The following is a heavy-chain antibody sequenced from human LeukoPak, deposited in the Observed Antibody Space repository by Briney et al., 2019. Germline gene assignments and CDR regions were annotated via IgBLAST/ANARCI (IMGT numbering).Heavy chain of an antibody. J-gene: IGHJ4*02. Sequence: PSETLSLTCTVSGGSISSYYWSWIRQPPGKGLEWIGYIYYSGSTNYNPSLKRRVTISVDTSKNQFSLKLSSVTAADAAVYYCASSIVGATYVYGGQGTLVTVSS. CDR3: ASSIVGATYVY. CDR2: IYYSGST. V-gene: IGHV4-59*01. D-gene: IGHD1-26*01. CDR1: GGSISSYY.